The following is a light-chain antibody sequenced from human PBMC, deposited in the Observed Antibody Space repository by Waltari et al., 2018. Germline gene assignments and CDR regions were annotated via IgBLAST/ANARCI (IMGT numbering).Light chain of an antibody. CDR2: RNT. CDR3: STWDSSLSGWV. J-gene: IGLJ3*02. V-gene: IGLV10-54*04. Sequence: QAGLTQPPSVSKALRQTATLTCTGNSNNVGNLGAAWLQQHQGHPPKLVSYRNTARPSGFSERFSASRSGNTASLTIAGLEAEDEADYYCSTWDSSLSGWVFGGGTKLTVL. CDR1: SNNVGNLG.